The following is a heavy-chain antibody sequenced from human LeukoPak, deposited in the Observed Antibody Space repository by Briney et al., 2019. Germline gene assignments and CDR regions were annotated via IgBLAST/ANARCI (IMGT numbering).Heavy chain of an antibody. D-gene: IGHD6-19*01. J-gene: IGHJ4*02. V-gene: IGHV3-21*04. CDR2: ISSSSSYI. CDR1: GFTFSSYS. CDR3: AKAAGIAVAGTWGHFDY. Sequence: KPGGSLRLSFAASGFTFSSYSMNWVRQAPGKGLEWVSSISSSSSYIYYPDSVKGRFTISRDNSKNSLYLQMNSLRTEDTALYYCAKAAGIAVAGTWGHFDYWGQGTLVTVSS.